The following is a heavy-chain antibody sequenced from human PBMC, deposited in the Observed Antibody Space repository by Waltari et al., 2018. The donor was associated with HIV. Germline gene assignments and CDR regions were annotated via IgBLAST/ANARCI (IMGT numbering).Heavy chain of an antibody. D-gene: IGHD6-13*01. CDR3: AKDSSSWGMVDY. J-gene: IGHJ4*02. CDR1: GFTFDDYA. CDR2: ISWNSGSI. V-gene: IGHV3-9*01. Sequence: EVQLVESGGGLVQPGRSLRLSCAASGFTFDDYAMHWVRQAPGKGLEWVSGISWNSGSIGYADSVKGRFTISRDNAKNSLYLQMNSLRAEDTALYYCAKDSSSWGMVDYWGQGTLVTVSS.